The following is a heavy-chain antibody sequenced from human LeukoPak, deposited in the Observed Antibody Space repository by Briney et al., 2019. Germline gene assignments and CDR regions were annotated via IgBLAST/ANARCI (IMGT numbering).Heavy chain of an antibody. Sequence: GGSLRLSCAASGFAFSSYTMNWVRQAPGKGLEWVSSISSSSTYIYYADSVRGRFTISRDNAKNSLYLQMNSLRAEDTAVYYCAREKWDMVRGVIIRDYGMDVWGQGTLVTASS. CDR3: AREKWDMVRGVIIRDYGMDV. CDR1: GFAFSSYT. J-gene: IGHJ6*02. V-gene: IGHV3-21*01. D-gene: IGHD3-10*01. CDR2: ISSSSTYI.